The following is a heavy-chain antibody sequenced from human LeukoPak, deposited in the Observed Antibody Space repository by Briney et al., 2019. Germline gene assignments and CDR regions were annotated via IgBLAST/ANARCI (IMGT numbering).Heavy chain of an antibody. D-gene: IGHD6-19*01. CDR3: ARDLGNTGWYTFDY. CDR2: TYYRSKWYN. Sequence: SQTLSLTCDISGDSVSSNNGAWNWIRQSPSRGLGWLGRTYYRSKWYNDYAGSLNGRITISPDTSKNQFPLHLNSVTPEDTAVYYCARDLGNTGWYTFDYWGQGILVTVSS. CDR1: GDSVSSNNGA. V-gene: IGHV6-1*01. J-gene: IGHJ4*02.